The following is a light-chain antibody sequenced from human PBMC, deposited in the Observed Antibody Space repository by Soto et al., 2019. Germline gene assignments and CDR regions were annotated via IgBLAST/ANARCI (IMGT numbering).Light chain of an antibody. CDR2: EAS. CDR3: QQRSDWPWT. CDR1: QSISSY. V-gene: IGKV3-11*01. J-gene: IGKJ1*01. Sequence: TQSPSTLPASVGDRVTITCRASQSISSYLAWYQQKPGQAPRLLMYEASNRATGIPARFSGGGSGTDFTLTISSLEPEDFAVYYCQQRSDWPWTFGQGTKVDI.